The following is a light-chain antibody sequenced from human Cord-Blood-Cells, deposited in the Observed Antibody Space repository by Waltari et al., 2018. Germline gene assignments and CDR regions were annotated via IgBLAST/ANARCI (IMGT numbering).Light chain of an antibody. CDR1: SSDVGGYHY. CDR2: EVS. J-gene: IGLJ1*01. CDR3: SSYTSSSTLV. V-gene: IGLV2-14*01. Sequence: QSALTQPASVSGSPGQSITISFTGTSSDVGGYHYVSWYQQHPGKAPKLMIYEVSNRPSGVSNRFSGSKSGNTASLTISGLQAEDEADYYCSSYTSSSTLVFGTGTKVTVL.